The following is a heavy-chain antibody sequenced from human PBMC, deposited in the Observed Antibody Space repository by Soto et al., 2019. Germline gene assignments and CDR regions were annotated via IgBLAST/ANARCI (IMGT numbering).Heavy chain of an antibody. CDR2: ISAYNGNT. CDR3: ARVRVTGTSSDDYYYYGMDV. V-gene: IGHV1-18*01. D-gene: IGHD1-7*01. CDR1: GYTFTSYG. Sequence: QVQLVQSGAEVKKSGASVKVSCKASGYTFTSYGISWVRQAPGQGLEWMGWISAYNGNTNYAQKLQGRVTMTTDTATSTAYMELRRLRSDDTAVYYCARVRVTGTSSDDYYYYGMDVGGQGTTVTVSS. J-gene: IGHJ6*02.